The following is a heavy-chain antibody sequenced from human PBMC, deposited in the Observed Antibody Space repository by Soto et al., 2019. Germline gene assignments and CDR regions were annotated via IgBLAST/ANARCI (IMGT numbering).Heavy chain of an antibody. Sequence: PSVKVSCKASGYTFTSYAMHWVRQAPGQRLEWMGWINAGNGNTKYSQKFQGRVTITRDTSASTAYMELSSLRSEDTAVYYCARSIVVVTAADYWGQGTLVTVPQ. J-gene: IGHJ4*02. CDR1: GYTFTSYA. CDR2: INAGNGNT. D-gene: IGHD2-21*02. V-gene: IGHV1-3*01. CDR3: ARSIVVVTAADY.